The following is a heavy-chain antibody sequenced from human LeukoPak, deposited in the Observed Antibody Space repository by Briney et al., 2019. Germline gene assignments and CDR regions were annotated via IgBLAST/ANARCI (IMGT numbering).Heavy chain of an antibody. J-gene: IGHJ4*02. CDR3: ARQGDDY. V-gene: IGHV3-7*01. Sequence: GGSLRLSCVASGFTFSNYWMSWVRQAPGKGLECVANIKEDGSEKYYVDSVKGRFTISRDNAKNSLYLQMNSLRAEDAAVYYCARQGDDYWGQGTLVTVSS. CDR1: GFTFSNYW. D-gene: IGHD3-16*01. CDR2: IKEDGSEK.